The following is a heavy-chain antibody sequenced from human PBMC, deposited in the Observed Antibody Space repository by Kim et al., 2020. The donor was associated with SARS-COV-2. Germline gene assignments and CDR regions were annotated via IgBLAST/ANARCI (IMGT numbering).Heavy chain of an antibody. CDR2: ISYDGSNK. CDR1: GFTFSSYA. V-gene: IGHV3-30-3*01. J-gene: IGHJ4*02. CDR3: ARGGGSWVY. Sequence: GGSLRLSCAASGFTFSSYAMHWVRQAPGKGLEWVAVISYDGSNKYYADSVKGRFTISRDNSKNTLYLQMNSLRAEDTAVYYCARGGGSWVYWGQGTLVTVSS. D-gene: IGHD2-15*01.